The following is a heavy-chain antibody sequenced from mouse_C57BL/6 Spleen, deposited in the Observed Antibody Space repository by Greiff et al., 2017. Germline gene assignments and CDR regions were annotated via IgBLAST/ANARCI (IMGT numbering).Heavy chain of an antibody. J-gene: IGHJ4*01. D-gene: IGHD2-4*01. CDR1: GFSLTSYG. V-gene: IGHV2-5*01. CDR3: AKKGGDYEGAMDY. Sequence: VMLVESGPGLVQPSQSLSITCTVSGFSLTSYGVHWVRQSPGKGLEWLGVIWRGGSTDYNAAFMSRLSITKDNSKSQVFFKMNSLQADDTAIYYCAKKGGDYEGAMDYWGQGTSVTVSS. CDR2: IWRGGST.